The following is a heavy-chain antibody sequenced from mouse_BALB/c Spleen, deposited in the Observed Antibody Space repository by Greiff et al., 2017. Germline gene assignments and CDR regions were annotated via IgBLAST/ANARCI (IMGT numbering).Heavy chain of an antibody. CDR3: ARQGSIYYDYVFAY. J-gene: IGHJ3*01. D-gene: IGHD2-4*01. V-gene: IGHV14-3*02. Sequence: EVQLQQSGAELVKPGASVKLSCTASGFNIKDTYMHWVKQRPEQGLEWIGRIDPANGNTKYDPKFQGKATITADTSSNTAYLQLSSLTSEDTAVYYCARQGSIYYDYVFAYWGQGTLVTVSA. CDR2: IDPANGNT. CDR1: GFNIKDTY.